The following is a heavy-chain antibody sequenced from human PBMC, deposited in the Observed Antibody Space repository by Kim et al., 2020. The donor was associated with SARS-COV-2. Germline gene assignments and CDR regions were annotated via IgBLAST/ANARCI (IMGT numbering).Heavy chain of an antibody. V-gene: IGHV3-9*01. CDR3: AKDLLYTSMGGYYNRAMDV. J-gene: IGHJ6*04. Sequence: KGRFTISRDNAKNSLYLQMDSLSAEDTAFYYCAKDLLYTSMGGYYNRAMDVWGKGTTVTVSS. D-gene: IGHD2-2*02.